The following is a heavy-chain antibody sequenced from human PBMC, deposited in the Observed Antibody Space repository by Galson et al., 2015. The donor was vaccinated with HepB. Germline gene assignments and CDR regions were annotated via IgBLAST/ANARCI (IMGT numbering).Heavy chain of an antibody. CDR2: ISYNGRT. V-gene: IGHV4-59*11. CDR1: CDSINSHS. CDR3: ASLKTPTSTGSYLDC. D-gene: IGHD4-11*01. J-gene: IGHJ4*02. Sequence: QVQLQESGPGPVKPSETLSLICTVSCDSINSHSWTWIRQSPEKGLEYLAYISYNGRTNYNPSLESRVTISLDTSKKQFSLNLRSVTTADTAVYYCASLKTPTSTGSYLDCWGQGTLVTVSS.